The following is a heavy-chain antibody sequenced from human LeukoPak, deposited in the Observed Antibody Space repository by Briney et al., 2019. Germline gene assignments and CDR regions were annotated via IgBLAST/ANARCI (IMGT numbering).Heavy chain of an antibody. CDR1: GGTFTSYA. CDR3: ARTPIVVVVAATPTQKPYFDY. D-gene: IGHD2-15*01. Sequence: SVKVSCKASGGTFTSYAISWVRQAPGKGLEWMGRIIPILDIANYAQKFQGRVTITADKSTSTAYMELSSLRSEDTAVYYCARTPIVVVVAATPTQKPYFDYWGQGTLVTVSS. CDR2: IIPILDIA. V-gene: IGHV1-69*04. J-gene: IGHJ4*02.